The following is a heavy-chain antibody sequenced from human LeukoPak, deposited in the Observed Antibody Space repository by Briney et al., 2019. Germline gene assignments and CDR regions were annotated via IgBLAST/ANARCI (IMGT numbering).Heavy chain of an antibody. J-gene: IGHJ6*03. CDR3: ARGSEYRDTVTTFYYYYYMDV. V-gene: IGHV1-46*01. Sequence: GASVKVSCKASGYTFTNYYMHWVRQAPGQGLEWMGIINPSGGSTSYAQKFQGRVTITRNTSISTAYMELSSLRSEDTAVYYCARGSEYRDTVTTFYYYYYMDVWGKGTTVTVSS. CDR2: INPSGGST. CDR1: GYTFTNYY. D-gene: IGHD4-11*01.